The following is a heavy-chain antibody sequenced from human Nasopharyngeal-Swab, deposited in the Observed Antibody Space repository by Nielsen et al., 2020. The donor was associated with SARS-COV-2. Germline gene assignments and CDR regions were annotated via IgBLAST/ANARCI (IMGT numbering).Heavy chain of an antibody. CDR1: GGSFSGYY. Sequence: SETLSLTCAVYGGSFSGYYRSWIRQPPGKGLEWIGEINQSGSTNYNPSLKSRVTISVDTSKNQFSLKLSSVTAADTAVYYCARGRGVFGVVSRFYYYMDVWGKGTTVTVSS. CDR3: ARGRGVFGVVSRFYYYMDV. V-gene: IGHV4-34*01. J-gene: IGHJ6*03. CDR2: INQSGST. D-gene: IGHD3-3*01.